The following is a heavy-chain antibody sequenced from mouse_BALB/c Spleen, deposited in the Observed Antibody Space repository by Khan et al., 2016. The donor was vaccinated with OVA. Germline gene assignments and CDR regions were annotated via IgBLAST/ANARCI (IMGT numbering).Heavy chain of an antibody. CDR3: ARQPYYHYNIMDY. D-gene: IGHD2-10*01. V-gene: IGHV2-6-1*01. CDR2: IWSDGST. Sequence: QMQLEESGPGLVAPSQSLSITCTISGFSLTNYGIHWVRQPPGKGLEWLVVIWSDGSTTYNSALKSRLTISKDNSKSQVFLKMNSLQTDDTAVYFCARQPYYHYNIMDYWGQVTSVTVSS. J-gene: IGHJ4*01. CDR1: GFSLTNYG.